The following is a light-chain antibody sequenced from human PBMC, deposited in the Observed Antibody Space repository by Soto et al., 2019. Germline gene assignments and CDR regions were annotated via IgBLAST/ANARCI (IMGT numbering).Light chain of an antibody. CDR2: KAS. CDR3: LQYNVYPLT. J-gene: IGKJ4*01. Sequence: DIQMTQSPSTLSASVGDRVTITCRASQTINRWLAWYQQRPGKAHNLLIHKASTLEAGVPSRFSGSASGTEFTLNSSGLHPDDFAAYVCLQYNVYPLTFGGGTKVEIK. V-gene: IGKV1-5*03. CDR1: QTINRW.